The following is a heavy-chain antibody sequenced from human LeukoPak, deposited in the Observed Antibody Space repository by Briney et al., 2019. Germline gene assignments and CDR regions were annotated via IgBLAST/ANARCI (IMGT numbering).Heavy chain of an antibody. CDR3: GSSSSTCCDY. V-gene: IGHV3-74*01. CDR1: GITFSSNW. CDR2: INGDGSVT. J-gene: IGHJ4*02. Sequence: GGSLRLSCAASGITFSSNWMHWVRQAPGKGLVWVSRINGDGSVTNYADSVKGRFTISRDDAKNTLYLQMNSLRAEDTAVYYCGSSSSTCCDYWGQGALVTVSS. D-gene: IGHD2-2*01.